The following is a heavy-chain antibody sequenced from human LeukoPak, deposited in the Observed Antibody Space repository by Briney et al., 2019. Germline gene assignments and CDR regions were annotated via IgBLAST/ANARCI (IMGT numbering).Heavy chain of an antibody. CDR2: INPNSGGT. CDR3: ARGDYDILTGSDAFDI. V-gene: IGHV1-2*04. CDR1: GYTFTGYY. D-gene: IGHD3-9*01. Sequence: GASVKVSCKASGYTFTGYYMHWVRQAPGQGLEWMGWINPNSGGTNYAQKFQGWVTMTRDTSISTAYMELSRLRSDDTAVYYCARGDYDILTGSDAFDIWGQGTMVTVSS. J-gene: IGHJ3*02.